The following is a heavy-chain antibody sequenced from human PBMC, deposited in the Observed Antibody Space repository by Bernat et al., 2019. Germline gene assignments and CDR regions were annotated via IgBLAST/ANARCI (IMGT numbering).Heavy chain of an antibody. CDR3: TTYSSSDDGSLYYYYGMDV. CDR1: GFTFSNAW. J-gene: IGHJ6*02. Sequence: EVQLVESGGGLVKPGGSLRLSCAASGFTFSNAWMSWVRQAPGKGREWVGRIKSKTDGGTTDYAAPVKGRFTISRDDSKNTLYLQMNSLKTEDTAVYYCTTYSSSDDGSLYYYYGMDVWGQGTTVTVSS. D-gene: IGHD6-6*01. CDR2: IKSKTDGGTT. V-gene: IGHV3-15*01.